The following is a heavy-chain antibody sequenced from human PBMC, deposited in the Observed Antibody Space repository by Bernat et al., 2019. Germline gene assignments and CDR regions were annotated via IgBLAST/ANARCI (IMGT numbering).Heavy chain of an antibody. Sequence: QVQLVQSGAEVKKPGASVKVSCKASGYTFTSYGISWVRQAPGQVLEWMGWISAYNGNTNYAQKLQGRVTMTTDTSTSTAYMELRSLRSDDTAVYSCARTMVRGVIRRPNWFDPWGQGTLVTVSS. V-gene: IGHV1-18*01. CDR3: ARTMVRGVIRRPNWFDP. J-gene: IGHJ5*02. D-gene: IGHD3-10*01. CDR1: GYTFTSYG. CDR2: ISAYNGNT.